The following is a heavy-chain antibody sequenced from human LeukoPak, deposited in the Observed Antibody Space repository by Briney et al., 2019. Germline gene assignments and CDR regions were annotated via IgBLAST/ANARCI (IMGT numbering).Heavy chain of an antibody. D-gene: IGHD3-16*01. J-gene: IGHJ4*02. Sequence: GGSLRLSCAASGFTFSSYSMNWVRQAPGKGLEWVSSISSSSSYIYYADSVKGRFTISRDNAKNSLYLQMNSLRAEDTAVYYCARDHSVGGTFINPFDYWGQGTLVTVSS. V-gene: IGHV3-21*01. CDR1: GFTFSSYS. CDR2: ISSSSSYI. CDR3: ARDHSVGGTFINPFDY.